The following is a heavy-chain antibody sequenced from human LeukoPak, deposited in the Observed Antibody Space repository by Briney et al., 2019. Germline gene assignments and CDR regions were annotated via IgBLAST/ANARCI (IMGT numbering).Heavy chain of an antibody. CDR2: ISGSSSTI. D-gene: IGHD6-13*01. V-gene: IGHV3-48*01. CDR1: GFTFSSYT. J-gene: IGHJ4*02. CDR3: ATDSNSWYY. Sequence: PGGSLRLSCAASGFTFSSYTMNWVRQAPGKGLEWVSYISGSSSTIYYADSVKGRFTISRDNAKNSLYLQMNSLRAEDTAVYYCATDSNSWYYWGQGTLVTVSS.